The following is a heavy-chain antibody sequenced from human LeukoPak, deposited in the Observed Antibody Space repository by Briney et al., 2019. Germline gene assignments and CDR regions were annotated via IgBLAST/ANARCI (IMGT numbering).Heavy chain of an antibody. CDR3: ARDGVLGGLCVWDY. CDR2: IYYSLST. Sequence: ASETLSLTCTVSGGSIRRYYWSWIRHPPGKGLEWIGYIYYSLSTNYNPSLKSRVTISVDTSKHQFSLKLSSVAAADTAVYYCARDGVLGGLCVWDYWGQGTLVTVSS. D-gene: IGHD3-16*01. J-gene: IGHJ4*02. CDR1: GGSIRRYY. V-gene: IGHV4-59*01.